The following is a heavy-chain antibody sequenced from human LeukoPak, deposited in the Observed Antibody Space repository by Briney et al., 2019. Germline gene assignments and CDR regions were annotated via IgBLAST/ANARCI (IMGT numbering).Heavy chain of an antibody. CDR2: ISTNTGNP. V-gene: IGHV7-4-1*02. D-gene: IGHD3-22*01. CDR1: GYTFTSYA. Sequence: EASVTVSCTASGYTFTSYAMNWVRQAPGQGLEWMGWISTNTGNPTYAQGFTGRFVFSLDTSVSTAYLQISSLKAEDTAVYYCARGFGYYYDSSGYYYGPTFFDYWGQGTLVTVSS. CDR3: ARGFGYYYDSSGYYYGPTFFDY. J-gene: IGHJ4*02.